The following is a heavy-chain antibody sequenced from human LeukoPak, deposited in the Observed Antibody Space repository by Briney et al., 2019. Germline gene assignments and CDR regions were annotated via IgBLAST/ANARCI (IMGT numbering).Heavy chain of an antibody. CDR1: GFTFSSYG. CDR3: AKGSHSSGWSSWSDY. D-gene: IGHD6-19*01. CDR2: ISYDGSNK. J-gene: IGHJ4*02. Sequence: GGSLRLSCAASGFTFSSYGMHWVRQAPGKGLEWVAVISYDGSNKYYADSVKGRFTISRDNSENTLYLQMNSLRAEDTAVYYCAKGSHSSGWSSWSDYWGQGTLVTVSS. V-gene: IGHV3-30*18.